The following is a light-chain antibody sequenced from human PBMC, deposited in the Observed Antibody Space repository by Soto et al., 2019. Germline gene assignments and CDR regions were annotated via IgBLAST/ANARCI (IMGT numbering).Light chain of an antibody. CDR3: QQSYSTPHIT. Sequence: DIQMTQSPSSLSASVGDRVTITCRASQSISSYLNWYQQKPGKAPKLLIYAASSLQSGVPSRFSGSGSGTDFPLTISRLQPEDFATYYCQQSYSTPHITFGPGTKVDIK. V-gene: IGKV1-39*01. J-gene: IGKJ3*01. CDR1: QSISSY. CDR2: AAS.